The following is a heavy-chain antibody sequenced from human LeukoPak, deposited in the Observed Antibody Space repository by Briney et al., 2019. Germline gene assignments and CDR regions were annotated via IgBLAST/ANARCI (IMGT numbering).Heavy chain of an antibody. D-gene: IGHD3-10*01. CDR1: GFTFDDYA. Sequence: PGGSLRLSCSASGFTFDDYAMHWVRQAPGKGLEWVSGISWNSGSIDYADSVKGRFTISRDNAKNSLYLQMNSLRAEDTALYYCAKDIRASGYYYYGMDVWGQGTTVTVSS. CDR2: ISWNSGSI. CDR3: AKDIRASGYYYYGMDV. J-gene: IGHJ6*02. V-gene: IGHV3-9*01.